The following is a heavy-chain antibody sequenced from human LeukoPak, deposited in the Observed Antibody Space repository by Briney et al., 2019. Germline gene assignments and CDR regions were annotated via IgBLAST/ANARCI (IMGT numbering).Heavy chain of an antibody. CDR2: IYYSGST. D-gene: IGHD1-26*01. CDR3: ARTIVGATMALDY. Sequence: SQTLSLTCTVSGGSISSGDCYWSWIRQPPGKGLEWIGYIYYSGSTYYNPSLKSRVTISVDTSKNQFSLKLSSVTAADTAVYYCARTIVGATMALDYWGQGTLVTVSS. J-gene: IGHJ4*02. V-gene: IGHV4-30-4*08. CDR1: GGSISSGDCY.